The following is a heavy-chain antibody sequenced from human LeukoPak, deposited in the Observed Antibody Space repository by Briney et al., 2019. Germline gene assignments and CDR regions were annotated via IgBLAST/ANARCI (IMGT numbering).Heavy chain of an antibody. J-gene: IGHJ6*03. D-gene: IGHD2-8*01. CDR2: ISYDGNNK. V-gene: IGHV3-30*04. CDR3: AKDRCSNGIGCYYYYMDV. Sequence: PGRSLRLSCAASGFTFSSYAMHWVRQAPGKGLEWVAVISYDGNNKYYADSVKGRFSISRDSSKNILYLQMNSLRAEDTAVYYCAKDRCSNGIGCYYYYMDVWGKGTTVTISS. CDR1: GFTFSSYA.